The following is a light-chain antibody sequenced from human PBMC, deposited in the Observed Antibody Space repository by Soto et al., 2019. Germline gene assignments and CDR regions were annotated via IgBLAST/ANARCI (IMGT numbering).Light chain of an antibody. J-gene: IGKJ1*01. CDR3: QQSYSALWT. CDR2: AAS. V-gene: IGKV1-39*01. Sequence: DIQMTQSPSPLSASVGDRVTITCRASQSISSYLNWYQQKPGKAPKLLIYAASSLQSGVPSRFSGSGSGTDFILNISSLQPEDFATYYCQQSYSALWTFGQGTKVEV. CDR1: QSISSY.